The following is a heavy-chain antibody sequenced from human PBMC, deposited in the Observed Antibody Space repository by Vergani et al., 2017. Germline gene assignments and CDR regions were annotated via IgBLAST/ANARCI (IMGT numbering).Heavy chain of an antibody. CDR3: ARDWTGYCSGGSCYEGGNWFDP. CDR1: GFTFSSYS. D-gene: IGHD2-15*01. V-gene: IGHV3-48*02. Sequence: VQLVESGGGLVQPGGSLRLSCAASGFTFSSYSMNWVRQAPGKGLEWVSYISSSSSTIYYADSVKGRFTISRDNAKNSLYLQMNSLRDEDTAVYYCARDWTGYCSGGSCYEGGNWFDPWGQGTLVTVSS. CDR2: ISSSSSTI. J-gene: IGHJ5*02.